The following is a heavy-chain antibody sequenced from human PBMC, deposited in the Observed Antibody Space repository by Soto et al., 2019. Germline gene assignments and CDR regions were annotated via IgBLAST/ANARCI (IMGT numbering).Heavy chain of an antibody. CDR3: ARGRSFSYDSTPPPMFDP. CDR2: IGTLSDT. Sequence: GGSLRPPCAGPGFTFSTFDIHWVRQAPGKGLEWVSGIGTLSDTFYAASVQGRFTISRQNAKNSVYLQMNSLRAGDTAFYYCARGRSFSYDSTPPPMFDPWGQGTLVTVSS. D-gene: IGHD3-10*01. CDR1: GFTFSTFD. J-gene: IGHJ5*02. V-gene: IGHV3-13*01.